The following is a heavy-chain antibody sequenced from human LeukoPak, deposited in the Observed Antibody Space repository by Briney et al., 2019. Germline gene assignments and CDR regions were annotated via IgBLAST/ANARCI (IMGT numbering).Heavy chain of an antibody. D-gene: IGHD5-12*01. CDR3: AKEVLDIVATMNNYYYYYGMDV. J-gene: IGHJ6*01. V-gene: IGHV3-30*18. CDR2: ISYDGSNK. CDR1: GITFSEAW. Sequence: GGSLGLSCTASGITFSEAWMSWVRQAPGKGLEWVAVISYDGSNKYYADSVKGRFTISRDNSKNTLYLQMNSLRAEDTAVYYCAKEVLDIVATMNNYYYYYGMDVWGQGTTVTVSS.